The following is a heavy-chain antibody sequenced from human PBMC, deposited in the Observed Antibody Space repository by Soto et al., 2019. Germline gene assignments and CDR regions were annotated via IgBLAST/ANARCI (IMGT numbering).Heavy chain of an antibody. D-gene: IGHD7-27*01. Sequence: GRSLRLSCAASGFTFRDYYMTWIRQAAGKGLEWVSYISRGGSPANDADSVKGRFTISRDNAKNSIYLRMDSLKAEDTAVYSCARVGTIDAMHVWGQETTVTVSS. J-gene: IGHJ6*02. V-gene: IGHV3-11*06. CDR3: ARVGTIDAMHV. CDR2: ISRGGSPA. CDR1: GFTFRDYY.